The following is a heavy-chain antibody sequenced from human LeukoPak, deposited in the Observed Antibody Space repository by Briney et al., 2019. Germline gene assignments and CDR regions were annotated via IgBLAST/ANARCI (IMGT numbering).Heavy chain of an antibody. CDR3: ARERTTVTTSGLTHYYYYMDV. Sequence: PGGSLRLSCAASGFTFSSYWMSWVRQAPGKGLEWVANIKQDGSEKYYVDSVKGRFTISRDNAKNSLYLQMNSLRAEDTAVYYCARERTTVTTSGLTHYYYYMDVWGKGTTVTVSS. D-gene: IGHD4-11*01. CDR1: GFTFSSYW. J-gene: IGHJ6*03. V-gene: IGHV3-7*01. CDR2: IKQDGSEK.